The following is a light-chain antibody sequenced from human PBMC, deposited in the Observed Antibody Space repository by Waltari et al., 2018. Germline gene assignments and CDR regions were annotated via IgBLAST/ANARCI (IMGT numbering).Light chain of an antibody. CDR1: QSLSVAY. CDR3: QQYDTSPAT. CDR2: GAS. V-gene: IGKV3-20*01. Sequence: EIVLTQSPGTLSLSPGERATLSCRASQSLSVAYLAWYQQKSGHAPRLLIYGASYRATAIPDRFSGSGSGTDFTLTISRLEPEDFAVYYCQQYDTSPATFGQGTKLEIK. J-gene: IGKJ2*01.